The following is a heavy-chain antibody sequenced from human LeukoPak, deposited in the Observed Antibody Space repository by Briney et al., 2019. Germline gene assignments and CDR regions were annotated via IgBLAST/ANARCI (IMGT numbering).Heavy chain of an antibody. D-gene: IGHD3-9*01. CDR2: IYYSGCT. V-gene: IGHV4-34*01. J-gene: IGHJ5*02. Sequence: TSETLSLTCAGYGGSFSGYYWSCIRQPPGKGLEWIGSIYYSGCTYYNPSLKSRVTISVDTSKNQFSLKLSSVTAADTAVYYFARDLGYDILTWGQGTLVTVSS. CDR1: GGSFSGYY. CDR3: ARDLGYDILT.